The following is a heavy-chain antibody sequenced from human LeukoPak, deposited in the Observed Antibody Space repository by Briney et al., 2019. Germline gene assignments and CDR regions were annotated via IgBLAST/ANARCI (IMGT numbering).Heavy chain of an antibody. J-gene: IGHJ4*02. D-gene: IGHD4-17*01. V-gene: IGHV4-39*01. Sequence: SETLSLTCTVSGGSIGSSSSYWGWIRQPPGKGLEWIGAIFYNGITYYNPSLKSRVTISLDTSKSQFSLKMSSVTAADTSVYYCARHANGDYVAFDYWGQGTLVTVSS. CDR3: ARHANGDYVAFDY. CDR1: GGSIGSSSSY. CDR2: IFYNGIT.